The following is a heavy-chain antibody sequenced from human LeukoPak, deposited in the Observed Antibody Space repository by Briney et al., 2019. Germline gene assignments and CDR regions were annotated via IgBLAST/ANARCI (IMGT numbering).Heavy chain of an antibody. D-gene: IGHD6-13*01. Sequence: PSQTLSLTCTVSGGSISSGSYYWSWIRQPAGKGLEWIGRIYTSGSTNYNPSLKSRVTISVDTSKNQFSLKLGSVTAADTAVYYCAREAHSSSNNPPLTTNWFDPWGQGTLVTVSS. CDR2: IYTSGST. V-gene: IGHV4-61*02. J-gene: IGHJ5*02. CDR3: AREAHSSSNNPPLTTNWFDP. CDR1: GGSISSGSYY.